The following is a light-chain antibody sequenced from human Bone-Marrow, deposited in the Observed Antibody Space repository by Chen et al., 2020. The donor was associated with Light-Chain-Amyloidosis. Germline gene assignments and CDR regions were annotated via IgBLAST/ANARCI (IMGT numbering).Light chain of an antibody. CDR2: DDS. CDR3: QGWDRSSDRPV. V-gene: IGLV3-21*02. J-gene: IGLJ3*02. CDR1: NIGSTS. Sequence: SYVLTQPSSVSVAPGQTATIACGGNNIGSTSVHWYQQTPGQAPLLVVYDDSDRPSGIPERGSGSKSGNTATRTVSRVEAGEEADYHCQGWDRSSDRPVFGGGTKMTVL.